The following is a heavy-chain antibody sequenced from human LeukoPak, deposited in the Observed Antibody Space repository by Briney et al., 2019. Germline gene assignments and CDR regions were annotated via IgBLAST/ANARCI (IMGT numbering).Heavy chain of an antibody. CDR3: ARGFPGSYYFDY. Sequence: GGSLRLSCAASGFTVSSNYMSWVRQAPGKGLEWVSVIYSGGSTYYADSVKGRFTISRDNSKNTLYLQMNSLRAEDTAVYYCARGFPGSYYFDYWGQGTLVTVSS. CDR1: GFTVSSNY. D-gene: IGHD3-10*01. CDR2: IYSGGST. V-gene: IGHV3-66*01. J-gene: IGHJ4*02.